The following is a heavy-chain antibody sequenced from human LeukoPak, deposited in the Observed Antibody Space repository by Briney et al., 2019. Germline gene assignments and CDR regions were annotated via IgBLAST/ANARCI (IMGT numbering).Heavy chain of an antibody. J-gene: IGHJ4*02. CDR1: GFSFSSYA. CDR2: ISGSGYSI. Sequence: HPEGSLRLSCAASGFSFSSYALNWVRQAPGKGLEWVSGISGSGYSIYYVDSVKGRFTISRDNSKKTVYLQMNSLRAEDTAVYYCAKSVTGYSTFDYWGQGTLVTVSS. CDR3: AKSVTGYSTFDY. D-gene: IGHD3-9*01. V-gene: IGHV3-23*01.